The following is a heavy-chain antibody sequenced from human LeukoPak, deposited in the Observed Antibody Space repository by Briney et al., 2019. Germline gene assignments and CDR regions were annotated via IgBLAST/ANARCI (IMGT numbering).Heavy chain of an antibody. CDR2: IYYSGST. CDR1: GGSISSSSYY. J-gene: IGHJ3*02. V-gene: IGHV4-39*07. Sequence: PSETLSLTCTVSGGSISSSSYYWGWIRQPPGKGLEWIGSIYYSGSTYYNPSLKSRVTISVDTSKNQFSLKLSSVTAADTAVYYCARDPPYYYDSSGYSGAFDIWGQGTMVTVSS. D-gene: IGHD3-22*01. CDR3: ARDPPYYYDSSGYSGAFDI.